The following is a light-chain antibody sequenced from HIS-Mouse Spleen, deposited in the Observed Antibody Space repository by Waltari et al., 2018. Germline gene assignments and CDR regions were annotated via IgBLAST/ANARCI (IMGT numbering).Light chain of an antibody. CDR2: KDS. J-gene: IGLJ3*02. CDR1: ALPKQY. Sequence: SYELTQPPSVSVSPGQTARTTCSGDALPKQYAYWYQQKPGQAPVLVIYKDSERPSGIPERFSGSSSRTTVTLTISGVQAEDEADYYCQSADSSGTNWVFGGGTKLTVL. CDR3: QSADSSGTNWV. V-gene: IGLV3-25*03.